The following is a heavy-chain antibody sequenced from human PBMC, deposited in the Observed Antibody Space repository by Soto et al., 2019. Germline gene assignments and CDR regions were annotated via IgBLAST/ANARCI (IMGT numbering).Heavy chain of an antibody. Sequence: QVYLVQSGAEVKKPGSSVKISCKASGGIFSSNTINWVRQAAGQGLGWMGGIIPLFGTANYAEKLQGRVTITAHKSTKTEYMELTSLRSEDTAVYYCASKAACGGDCYAFDSWGQGTLVTVSS. J-gene: IGHJ4*02. V-gene: IGHV1-69*06. D-gene: IGHD2-21*02. CDR2: IIPLFGTA. CDR1: GGIFSSNT. CDR3: ASKAACGGDCYAFDS.